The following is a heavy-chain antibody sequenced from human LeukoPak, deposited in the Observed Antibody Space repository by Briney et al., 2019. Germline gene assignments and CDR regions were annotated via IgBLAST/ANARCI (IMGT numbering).Heavy chain of an antibody. Sequence: GGSLRLSCAASGFTFSSYGMHWVRQAPGKGLEWVAVISYDGSNKYYADSVKGRFTISRDNSKNTLYLQMNSLRAEDTAVYYCAKVVDYDSSGYYPWDAFDIWGQGTMVTVSS. J-gene: IGHJ3*02. V-gene: IGHV3-30*18. CDR1: GFTFSSYG. CDR3: AKVVDYDSSGYYPWDAFDI. CDR2: ISYDGSNK. D-gene: IGHD3-22*01.